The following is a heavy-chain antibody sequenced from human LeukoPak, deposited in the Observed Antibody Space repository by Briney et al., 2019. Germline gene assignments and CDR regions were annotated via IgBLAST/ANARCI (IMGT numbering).Heavy chain of an antibody. D-gene: IGHD5-24*01. Sequence: GGSLRLSCAASGFKFSGAWMTWVRQAPGKGLEWVSSISSSSSYIYYADSVKGRFTISRDNAKNSLYLQMNSLRAEDTAVYYCAGMASFDYWGQGTLVTVSS. CDR2: ISSSSSYI. CDR1: GFKFSGAW. CDR3: AGMASFDY. V-gene: IGHV3-21*01. J-gene: IGHJ4*02.